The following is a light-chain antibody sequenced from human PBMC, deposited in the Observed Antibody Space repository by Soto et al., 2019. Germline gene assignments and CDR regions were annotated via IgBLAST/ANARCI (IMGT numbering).Light chain of an antibody. CDR2: SNN. V-gene: IGLV1-44*01. CDR1: STNIGSNT. J-gene: IGLJ1*01. Sequence: QSGLTEPPSASGTPGQRVTMSCSGSSTNIGSNTVNWYQQLPGTAPKLLIYSNNQRPSGVPDRFSGSKSGTSASLAISGLQSEDEADYYCAAWDDSLNGYVFGTGTKVTVL. CDR3: AAWDDSLNGYV.